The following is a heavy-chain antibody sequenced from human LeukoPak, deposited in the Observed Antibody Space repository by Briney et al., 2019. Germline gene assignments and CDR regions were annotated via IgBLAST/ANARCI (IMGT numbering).Heavy chain of an antibody. CDR2: INPIGGST. V-gene: IGHV1-46*01. CDR1: GYTFTSYY. CDR3: ARVYDFWSGYRDY. D-gene: IGHD3-3*01. J-gene: IGHJ4*02. Sequence: GASVKVSCKASGYTFTSYYMHWVRQAPGQGLEWMGIINPIGGSTTYAQKFQGRVTMTRDTSTRTVFMELSSLRSEDTAVYYCARVYDFWSGYRDYWGQGTLVTVSS.